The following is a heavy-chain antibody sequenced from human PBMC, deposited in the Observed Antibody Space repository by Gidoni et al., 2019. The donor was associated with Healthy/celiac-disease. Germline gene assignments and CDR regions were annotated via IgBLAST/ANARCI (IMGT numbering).Heavy chain of an antibody. CDR2: IRSKANSYAT. CDR1: GFTFSGSA. J-gene: IGHJ4*02. D-gene: IGHD2-21*01. CDR3: TVCGGDCYRDY. V-gene: IGHV3-73*02. Sequence: EVQLVESGGGLVQPGGSLKLSCAASGFTFSGSAMHWVRQASGKGLEWVGRIRSKANSYATAYAASVKGRFTISRDDSKNTAYLQMNSLKTEDTAVYYCTVCGGDCYRDYWGQGTLVTVSS.